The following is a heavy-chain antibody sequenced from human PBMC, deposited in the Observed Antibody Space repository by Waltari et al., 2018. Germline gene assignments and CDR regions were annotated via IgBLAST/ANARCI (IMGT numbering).Heavy chain of an antibody. J-gene: IGHJ4*02. CDR1: GGSIHSSDYY. V-gene: IGHV4-39*01. D-gene: IGHD3-10*01. CDR2: IYYSGST. Sequence: QLQLQESGPGLVKPSETLSLTCTVPGGSIHSSDYYWGWIRQPPGKGLEWIGNIYYSGSTYYNPSLKSRVTISVDTSKNQFSLKLRSVTAADTAVYYCATSLYYYGSGSYFDYWGQGPLVTVSS. CDR3: ATSLYYYGSGSYFDY.